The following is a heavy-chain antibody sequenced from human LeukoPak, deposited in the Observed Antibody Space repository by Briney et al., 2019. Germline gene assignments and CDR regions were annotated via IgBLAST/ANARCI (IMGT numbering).Heavy chain of an antibody. CDR3: ARHVVAVGFDY. CDR1: GFTFNNYG. V-gene: IGHV3-30*03. J-gene: IGHJ4*02. CDR2: ISSDGSDK. D-gene: IGHD3-22*01. Sequence: GGSLRLSCAGSGFTFNNYGIHWVRQAPGKGLEWVAVISSDGSDKYYADSVKGRFTISRDHSKNTLYLQMNSLRAEDTAVYYCARHVVAVGFDYWGRGTLVTVSS.